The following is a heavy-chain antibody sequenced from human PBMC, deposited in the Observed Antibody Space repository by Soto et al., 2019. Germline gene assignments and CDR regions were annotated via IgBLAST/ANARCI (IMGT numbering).Heavy chain of an antibody. J-gene: IGHJ5*02. CDR3: ARDFYYGDHAEYWFDP. Sequence: SETLSLTCTVSGGSISSSSYYWGWIRQPPGKGLEWIGSIYYSGSTYYNPSLKSRVTISVDTSKNQFSLKLSSVTAADTAVYYCARDFYYGDHAEYWFDPWGQGTLVTVSS. CDR2: IYYSGST. V-gene: IGHV4-39*02. D-gene: IGHD4-17*01. CDR1: GGSISSSSYY.